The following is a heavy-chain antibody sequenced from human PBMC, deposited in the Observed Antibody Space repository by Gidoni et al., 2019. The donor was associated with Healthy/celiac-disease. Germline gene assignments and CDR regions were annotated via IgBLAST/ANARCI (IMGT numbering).Heavy chain of an antibody. CDR3: ARVSVWSGHPGGYGMDV. V-gene: IGHV1-2*04. D-gene: IGHD3-3*01. CDR2: INPNSGGT. Sequence: QVQLVQSGADVTKPGASVMVSCKASGYTFTVYYMHWVRQAPGQGLEWMGWINPNSGGTNYAKKLQGWVTMTRDTSISTAYMELSRRRSDDTAVYYCARVSVWSGHPGGYGMDVWGQGTTVTVSS. CDR1: GYTFTVYY. J-gene: IGHJ6*02.